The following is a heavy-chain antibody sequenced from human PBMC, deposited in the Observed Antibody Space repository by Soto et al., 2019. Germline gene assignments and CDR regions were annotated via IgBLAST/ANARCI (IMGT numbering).Heavy chain of an antibody. CDR3: ARADTSRSYYKIPQYHWFGP. Sequence: NPSETLSLTCTVSGASISSSPYYWGRIRQPPGNGLEWIGSVSYNENTYYNPSLKSRVSISVDTSKNQFSLELTSVTAADTAVYFCARADTSRSYYKIPQYHWFGPWGQGTLVTVSS. D-gene: IGHD3-10*01. CDR2: VSYNENT. J-gene: IGHJ5*02. CDR1: GASISSSPYY. V-gene: IGHV4-39*01.